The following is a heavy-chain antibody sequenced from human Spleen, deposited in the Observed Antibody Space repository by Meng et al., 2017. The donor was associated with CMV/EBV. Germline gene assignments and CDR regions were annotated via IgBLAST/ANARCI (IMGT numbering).Heavy chain of an antibody. Sequence: GCTFTSYDINWVRQATGQGLEWMGWMNPNSGNTGYAQKFQGRVTMTRNTSISTAYMELSSLRSEDTAVYYCARGPRRGSGYYGWFDPWGQGTLVTVSS. CDR2: MNPNSGNT. V-gene: IGHV1-8*01. CDR1: GCTFTSYD. D-gene: IGHD3-3*01. J-gene: IGHJ5*02. CDR3: ARGPRRGSGYYGWFDP.